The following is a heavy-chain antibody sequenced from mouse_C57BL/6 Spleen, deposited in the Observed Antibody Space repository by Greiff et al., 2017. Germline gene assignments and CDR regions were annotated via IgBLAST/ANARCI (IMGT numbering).Heavy chain of an antibody. CDR2: ISSGSSTI. CDR3: ATAGQGYFDV. J-gene: IGHJ1*01. V-gene: IGHV5-17*01. Sequence: EVKLVESGGGLVKPGGSLKLSCAASGFTFSDYGMHWVRQAPEKGLEWVAYISSGSSTIYYADTVKGRFTISRDNAKNTLFLQMTSLRSEDTAMYYCATAGQGYFDVWGAGTTVTVSS. D-gene: IGHD3-3*01. CDR1: GFTFSDYG.